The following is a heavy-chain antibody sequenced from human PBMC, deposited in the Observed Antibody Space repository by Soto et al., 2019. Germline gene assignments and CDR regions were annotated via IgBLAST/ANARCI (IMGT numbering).Heavy chain of an antibody. CDR2: ISGSGGST. CDR3: AKGCSSWYAFDI. CDR1: GFTFSSYA. J-gene: IGHJ3*02. V-gene: IGHV3-23*01. Sequence: GGSLRLSCVASGFTFSSYAMSWVRQAPGKGLEWVSAISGSGGSTYYADSVKGRFTISRDNSKNTLYLQMNSLRAEDTAVYYCAKGCSSWYAFDIWGQGTMVTVSS. D-gene: IGHD6-13*01.